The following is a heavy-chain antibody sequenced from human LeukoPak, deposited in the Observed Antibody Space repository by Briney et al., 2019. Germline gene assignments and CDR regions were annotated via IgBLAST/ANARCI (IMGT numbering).Heavy chain of an antibody. CDR3: SRTCSSSSCYMVH. CDR1: GYTFANFG. J-gene: IGHJ4*02. Sequence: ASVKVSCKASGYTFANFGITWVRQAPGQGLEWMGWISVNNGNTNYAQNPQGKVTLTTSTSTSTDSMELRSLRSDDTALYYYSRTCSSSSCYMVHWGQGTLVTVSS. CDR2: ISVNNGNT. D-gene: IGHD2-2*02. V-gene: IGHV1-18*01.